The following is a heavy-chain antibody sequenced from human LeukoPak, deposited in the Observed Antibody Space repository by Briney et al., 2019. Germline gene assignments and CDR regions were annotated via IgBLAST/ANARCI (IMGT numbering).Heavy chain of an antibody. CDR2: IGTAGDT. Sequence: GGSLRLSCAASGFTFSSYDMHWVRQATGKGLEWVSAIGTAGDTYYPGSVKGRFTISRENAKSSLCLQMNSLRAGDTAVYYCARGTRLGVVDYWGQGTLVTVSS. V-gene: IGHV3-13*01. CDR3: ARGTRLGVVDY. D-gene: IGHD3-16*01. CDR1: GFTFSSYD. J-gene: IGHJ4*02.